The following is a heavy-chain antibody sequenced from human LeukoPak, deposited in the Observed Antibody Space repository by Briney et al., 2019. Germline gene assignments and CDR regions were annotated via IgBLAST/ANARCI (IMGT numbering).Heavy chain of an antibody. J-gene: IGHJ4*02. Sequence: SETLSLTCAVYGGSFSGYYWSWIRQPPGNGLEWIGEINHSGSTNYNPSLKSRVTISVDTSKNQFSLKLSSVTAADTAGYYCARVAMVRGVIITPPLDYWPQGPLVTVSS. V-gene: IGHV4-34*01. D-gene: IGHD3-10*01. CDR2: INHSGST. CDR1: GGSFSGYY. CDR3: ARVAMVRGVIITPPLDY.